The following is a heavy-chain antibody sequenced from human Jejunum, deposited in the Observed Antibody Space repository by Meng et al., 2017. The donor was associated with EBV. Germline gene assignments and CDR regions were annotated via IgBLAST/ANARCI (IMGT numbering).Heavy chain of an antibody. J-gene: IGHJ4*02. CDR2: INPGNGET. V-gene: IGHV1-3*01. D-gene: IGHD3/OR15-3a*01. Sequence: QVQLVQSGVEVKKPGASVKLSCKASGYTFTNYPIHWVRQAPGQRPEWMGCINPGNGETEFSQKFQGRVTITRDTSATTAYMELTSLRSEGTAVYYCASRPGFNIGPFDYWGQGTLVTVSS. CDR1: GYTFTNYP. CDR3: ASRPGFNIGPFDY.